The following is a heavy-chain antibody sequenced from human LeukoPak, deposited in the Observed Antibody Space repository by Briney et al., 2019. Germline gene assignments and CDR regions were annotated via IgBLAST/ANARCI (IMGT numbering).Heavy chain of an antibody. V-gene: IGHV4-34*01. CDR1: GGSFSGYY. Sequence: SETLSLTCAVYGGSFSGYYWSWIRQPPGKGLEWIGEINHSGSTNYNPSLKSRVTISADTSKNQFSLKLSSVTAADTAVYYCARTAGRYSYGRIDYWGQGTLVTVSS. J-gene: IGHJ4*02. CDR3: ARTAGRYSYGRIDY. CDR2: INHSGST. D-gene: IGHD5-18*01.